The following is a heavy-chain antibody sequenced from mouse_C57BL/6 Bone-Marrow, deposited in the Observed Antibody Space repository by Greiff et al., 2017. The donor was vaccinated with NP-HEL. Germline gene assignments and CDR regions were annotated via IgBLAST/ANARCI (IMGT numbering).Heavy chain of an antibody. Sequence: EVQWVESGGGLVKPGGSLKLSCAASGFTFSSYAMSWVRQTPEKRLEWVATISDGGSYTYYPDNVKGRFTISRDNAKNNLYLQMSHLKSEDTAMYYCARVLYYYGSSYEGWYFDVWGTGTTVTVSS. CDR3: ARVLYYYGSSYEGWYFDV. V-gene: IGHV5-4*01. J-gene: IGHJ1*03. CDR1: GFTFSSYA. D-gene: IGHD1-1*01. CDR2: ISDGGSYT.